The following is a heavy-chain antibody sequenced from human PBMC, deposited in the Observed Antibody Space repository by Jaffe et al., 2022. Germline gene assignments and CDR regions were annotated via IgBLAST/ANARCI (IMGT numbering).Heavy chain of an antibody. D-gene: IGHD5-12*01. CDR1: GYTFTSYY. V-gene: IGHV1-46*01. CDR3: AACKWGYSGYDCLDAFDI. J-gene: IGHJ3*02. Sequence: QVQLVQSGAEVKKPGASVKVSCKASGYTFTSYYMHWVRQAPGQGLEWMGIINPSGGSTSYAQKFQGRVTMTRDTSTSTVYMELSSLRSEDTAVYYCAACKWGYSGYDCLDAFDIWGQGTMVTVSS. CDR2: INPSGGST.